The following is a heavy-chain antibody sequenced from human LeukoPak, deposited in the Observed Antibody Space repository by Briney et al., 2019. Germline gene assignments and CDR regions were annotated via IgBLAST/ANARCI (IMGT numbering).Heavy chain of an antibody. Sequence: GGSMRLSCAASGFTFSSYAMHWVRQAPGKGLEWVAVISYDGSNKYYADSVKGRFTISRDNSKNTLYLQMNSLRAEDTAVYYCAKAGRGVIIFDYWGQGTLVTVSS. CDR1: GFTFSSYA. J-gene: IGHJ4*02. CDR3: AKAGRGVIIFDY. D-gene: IGHD3-10*01. CDR2: ISYDGSNK. V-gene: IGHV3-30*07.